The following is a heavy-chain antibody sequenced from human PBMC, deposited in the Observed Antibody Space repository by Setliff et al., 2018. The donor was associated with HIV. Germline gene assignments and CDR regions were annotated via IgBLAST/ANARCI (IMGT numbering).Heavy chain of an antibody. Sequence: GGSLRLSCTASGFTFSSYWMHWVRQGPGKGLVWVSRINNAGSVTTYADSVRGRFTISRDDAKNTLYLQMNDLRAEDRAVYYCVRDIGFNLYDHWGQGTLVTVSS. D-gene: IGHD2-2*02. CDR3: VRDIGFNLYDH. V-gene: IGHV3-74*01. CDR1: GFTFSSYW. CDR2: INNAGSVT. J-gene: IGHJ4*02.